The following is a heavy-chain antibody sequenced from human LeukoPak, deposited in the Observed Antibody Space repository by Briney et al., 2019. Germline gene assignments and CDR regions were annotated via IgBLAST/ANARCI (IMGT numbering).Heavy chain of an antibody. CDR3: VNLGYSD. D-gene: IGHD5-12*01. CDR2: IKNDGSDK. V-gene: IGHV3-7*01. CDR1: GFSFSAAW. J-gene: IGHJ4*02. Sequence: GGSLRLSCEASGFSFSAAWMTWVRQAPGKGLEWVATIKNDGSDKYYVDSVKGRFTLSRDSAKNSVYLQMNSLRVEDTAVYYCVNLGYSDGGQGTLVTVSS.